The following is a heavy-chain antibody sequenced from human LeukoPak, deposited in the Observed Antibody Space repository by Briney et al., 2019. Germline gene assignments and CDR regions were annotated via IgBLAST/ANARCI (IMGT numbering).Heavy chain of an antibody. CDR2: ISSSSSYI. V-gene: IGHV3-21*01. CDR3: ARDLRAVAGRSY. J-gene: IGHJ4*02. Sequence: GGSLRLSCAASGFTFSSYSMNWVRQAPGRGLEWVSSISSSSSYIYYADSVKGRFTISRDNAKNSLYLQMNSLRAEDTAVYYCARDLRAVAGRSYWGQGTLVTVSS. D-gene: IGHD6-19*01. CDR1: GFTFSSYS.